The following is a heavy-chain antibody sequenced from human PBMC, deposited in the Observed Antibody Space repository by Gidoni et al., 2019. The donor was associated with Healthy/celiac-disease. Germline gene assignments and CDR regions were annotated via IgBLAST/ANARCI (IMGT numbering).Heavy chain of an antibody. CDR3: AKDGLQWELSYYYYGMDV. J-gene: IGHJ6*02. D-gene: IGHD1-26*01. V-gene: IGHV3-23*01. CDR1: GVTSSSYA. Sequence: EVQLLESGGGLVQPGGSLRLSCAASGVTSSSYARSWVRQAPGKGLEWVSAISGSGGSTSYADSVKGRFTISRDNSKNTLYLQMNSLRAEDTAVYYCAKDGLQWELSYYYYGMDVWGQGTTVTVSS. CDR2: ISGSGGST.